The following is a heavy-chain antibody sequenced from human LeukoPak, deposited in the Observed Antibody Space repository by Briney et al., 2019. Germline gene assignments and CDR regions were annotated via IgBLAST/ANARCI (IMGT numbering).Heavy chain of an antibody. V-gene: IGHV3-23*01. D-gene: IGHD3-3*01. J-gene: IGHJ6*03. CDR2: ISGSGGST. CDR3: AKDGPFGVVKYYYYMDV. Sequence: PGGSLRLSCAASGFTFSSYAMSWVRQAPGKGLEWVSAISGSGGSTYYADSVKGRFTISRDNSKNTLYLQMNSLRAEDTAVYYCAKDGPFGVVKYYYYMDVWGKGTTVTVSS. CDR1: GFTFSSYA.